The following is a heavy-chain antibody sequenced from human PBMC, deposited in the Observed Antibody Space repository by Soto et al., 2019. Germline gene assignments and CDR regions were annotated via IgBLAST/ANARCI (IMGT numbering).Heavy chain of an antibody. CDR2: IYPSASDT. J-gene: IGHJ4*02. V-gene: IGHV5-51*01. CDR3: ARGGVSTRTFDY. CDR1: GYNFSGYW. Sequence: PGESLKLSCRGSGYNFSGYWIAWVRQMPGKGLELMGIIYPSASDTRYRPSFQGQVTISADKSISSACVQWSSRRASDTAMYYCARGGVSTRTFDYWGQGTPVTVSS. D-gene: IGHD3-3*01.